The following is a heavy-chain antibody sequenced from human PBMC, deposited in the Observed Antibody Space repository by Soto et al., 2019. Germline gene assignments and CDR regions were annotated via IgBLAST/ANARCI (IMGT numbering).Heavy chain of an antibody. D-gene: IGHD6-13*01. V-gene: IGHV3-48*02. J-gene: IGHJ6*02. Sequence: DVQLIESGRGLEHPGGSLRLSCADSGFTLGTYSMNWVRQAPGKGLEWISYISSSSDIIYYADSVKGRFTISRDNAKSALSLQMNSLRDEDTAVYYCARPYSNRLPIDYGMDVWGQGTTVIVSS. CDR2: ISSSSDII. CDR1: GFTLGTYS. CDR3: ARPYSNRLPIDYGMDV.